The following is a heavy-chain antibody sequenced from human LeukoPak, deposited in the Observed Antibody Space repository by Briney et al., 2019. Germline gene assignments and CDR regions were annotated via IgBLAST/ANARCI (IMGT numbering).Heavy chain of an antibody. CDR2: IYYSGST. D-gene: IGHD6-19*01. V-gene: IGHV4-59*01. CDR3: ARDVGAVAGFDY. Sequence: SETLSLTCTVSGGSISSYYWSWIRQPPGKGLEWIGYIYYSGSTNYNPSLKSRVTISVDTSKTQFSLKLSSVTAADTAVYYCARDVGAVAGFDYWGQGTLVTVSS. J-gene: IGHJ4*02. CDR1: GGSISSYY.